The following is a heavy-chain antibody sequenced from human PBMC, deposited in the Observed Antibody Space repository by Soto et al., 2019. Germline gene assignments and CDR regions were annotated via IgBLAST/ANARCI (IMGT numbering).Heavy chain of an antibody. CDR1: GFTVSSNY. J-gene: IGHJ6*04. Sequence: PGGSLRLSCAASGFTVSSNYMSWVRQAPGKGLEWVSVIYSGGSTYYADSVKGRFTISRDNSKNTLYLQMNSLRAEDTAVYYCAREGDIVVVPAAIDVWGKGTTVTVSS. CDR2: IYSGGST. D-gene: IGHD2-2*01. V-gene: IGHV3-66*01. CDR3: AREGDIVVVPAAIDV.